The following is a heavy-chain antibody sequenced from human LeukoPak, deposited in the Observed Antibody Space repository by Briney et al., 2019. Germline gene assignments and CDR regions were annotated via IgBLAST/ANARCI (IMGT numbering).Heavy chain of an antibody. V-gene: IGHV3-21*01. CDR1: GFTFRSYN. CDR3: ARGASRADY. CDR2: ISSSSSYI. J-gene: IGHJ4*02. Sequence: GGSLRLSCAASGFTFRSYNMNWVRQAPGKRPEWVSSISSSSSYIYYADSVKGRFTISRDNAKNSLYLQMNSLRAEDTALYYCARGASRADYWGQGTLVTVSP.